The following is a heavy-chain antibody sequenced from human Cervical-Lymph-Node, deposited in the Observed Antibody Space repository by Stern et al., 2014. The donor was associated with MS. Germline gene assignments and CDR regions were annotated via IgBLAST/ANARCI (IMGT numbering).Heavy chain of an antibody. V-gene: IGHV1-18*01. D-gene: IGHD3-10*01. CDR1: GYTFTSYG. Sequence: QVQLVQSGAEVKKPGASVKVSCKASGYTFTSYGISWVRPAPGQGLEWMGWISAYNGNTNSAQKLQGRVTMTTDTSTSTAYMELRSLRSDDTAVYYCARTSRRRPSGPRQGTEFDPWGQGTLVTVSS. CDR3: ARTSRRRPSGPRQGTEFDP. CDR2: ISAYNGNT. J-gene: IGHJ5*02.